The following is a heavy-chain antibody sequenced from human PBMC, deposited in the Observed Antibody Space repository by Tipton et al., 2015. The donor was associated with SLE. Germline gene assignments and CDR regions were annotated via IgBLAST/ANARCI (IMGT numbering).Heavy chain of an antibody. CDR2: ISASGGST. CDR3: AKEAVTGNWGFDY. CDR1: GFPFSSLW. Sequence: SLRLSCAASGFPFSSLWMHWVRQVPGKGLVWVSAISASGGSTWYADSVKGRFTISRDTSKNTLYLQMNSLRAEDTAVYYCAKEAVTGNWGFDYWGQGTLVTVSS. D-gene: IGHD3-9*01. J-gene: IGHJ4*02. V-gene: IGHV3-23*01.